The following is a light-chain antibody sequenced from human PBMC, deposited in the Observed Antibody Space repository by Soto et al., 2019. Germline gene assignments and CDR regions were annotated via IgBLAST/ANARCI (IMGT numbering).Light chain of an antibody. J-gene: IGKJ5*01. CDR3: QQYGSLIT. Sequence: EFVLTQSPGTLSLSPGERATLSCRASQTVRNNYLAWYQQKPGQAPRLLIYGASSRATGIPDRFSGSGSGTDFTLTISRLEPEDFAVYYCQQYGSLITFGQGTRLEIK. V-gene: IGKV3-20*01. CDR2: GAS. CDR1: QTVRNNY.